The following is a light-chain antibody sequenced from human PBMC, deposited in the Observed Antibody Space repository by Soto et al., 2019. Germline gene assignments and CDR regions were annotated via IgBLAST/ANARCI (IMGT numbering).Light chain of an antibody. CDR1: QSVSTY. CDR3: QQRSNWPSIT. CDR2: DAS. Sequence: EIVLTQSPATLSLSPLERAALSFSSSQSVSTYLAWYQQKPGQAPRLLISDASNRATGIPVRFSGSGSGTDFTLTISSLEAEDSAVYYCQQRSNWPSITFGQGTRLEIK. J-gene: IGKJ5*01. V-gene: IGKV3-11*01.